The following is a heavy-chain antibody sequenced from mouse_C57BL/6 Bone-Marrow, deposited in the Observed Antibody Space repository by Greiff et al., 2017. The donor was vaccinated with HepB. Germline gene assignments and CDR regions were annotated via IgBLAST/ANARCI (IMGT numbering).Heavy chain of an antibody. Sequence: VQLQQSGAELLKPGASVKLSCKASGYTFTGYWIDWVKQRPGNGLEWIGEIFPGSGSTKYNEKFKGKAKFNADTSSNTAYMQLSSLTTEDSAIYYCAVGGFITTVVAPWYFDVWGTGTTVTVSS. V-gene: IGHV1-9*01. J-gene: IGHJ1*03. CDR2: IFPGSGST. CDR1: GYTFTGYW. CDR3: AVGGFITTVVAPWYFDV. D-gene: IGHD1-1*01.